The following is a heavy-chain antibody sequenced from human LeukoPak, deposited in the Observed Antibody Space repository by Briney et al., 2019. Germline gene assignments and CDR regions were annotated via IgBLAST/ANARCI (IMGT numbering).Heavy chain of an antibody. CDR3: ARDREGYSGYVLAY. D-gene: IGHD5-12*01. CDR2: IYYSGST. Sequence: SETLSLTCTVPGGSISSYYWSWIRQPPGKGLEWIGYIYYSGSTNYNPSLKSRVTISVDTSKNQFSLKLSSVTAADTAVYYCARDREGYSGYVLAYWGQGTLVTVSS. J-gene: IGHJ4*02. CDR1: GGSISSYY. V-gene: IGHV4-59*01.